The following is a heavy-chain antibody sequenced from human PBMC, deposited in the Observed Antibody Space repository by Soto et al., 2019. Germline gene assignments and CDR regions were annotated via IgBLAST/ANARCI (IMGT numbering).Heavy chain of an antibody. J-gene: IGHJ6*02. Sequence: SETLSLTCAVYGGSFSGYYWSWIRQPPGKGLEWIGEINHSGSTNYNPSLKSRVTISVDTSKNQFSLKLSSVTAADTAVYYCARAYYDFWSGYWLDYYYYGMDVWGQGTTVTVSS. CDR2: INHSGST. V-gene: IGHV4-34*01. CDR1: GGSFSGYY. D-gene: IGHD3-3*01. CDR3: ARAYYDFWSGYWLDYYYYGMDV.